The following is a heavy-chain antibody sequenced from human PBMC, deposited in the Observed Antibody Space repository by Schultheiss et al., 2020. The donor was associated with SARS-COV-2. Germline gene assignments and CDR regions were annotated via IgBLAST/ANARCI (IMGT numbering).Heavy chain of an antibody. Sequence: SVKVSCKASGGTFSSYAISWVRQAPGQGLEWMGGIIPIFGTANYAQKFQGRVTMTRDTSASTAYMELSSLRSEDTAVYYCARDASLSWSGENYGMDVWGQGTTVTVSS. CDR3: ARDASLSWSGENYGMDV. V-gene: IGHV1-69*05. CDR2: IIPIFGTA. D-gene: IGHD3-3*01. CDR1: GGTFSSYA. J-gene: IGHJ6*02.